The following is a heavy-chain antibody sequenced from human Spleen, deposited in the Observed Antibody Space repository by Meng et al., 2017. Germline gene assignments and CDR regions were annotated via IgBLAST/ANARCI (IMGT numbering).Heavy chain of an antibody. CDR1: GYTFTGYY. V-gene: IGHV1-2*06. CDR3: ARDGNGDYADAFDI. Sequence: ASVKVSCKASGYTFTGYYMHWVRQAPGQGLEWMGRINPNSGGTNYAQKFQGRVNMTRDTSISTAYMKMSRLRSDDTAVYYCARDGNGDYADAFDIWGQGTMVTVSS. J-gene: IGHJ3*02. CDR2: INPNSGGT. D-gene: IGHD4-17*01.